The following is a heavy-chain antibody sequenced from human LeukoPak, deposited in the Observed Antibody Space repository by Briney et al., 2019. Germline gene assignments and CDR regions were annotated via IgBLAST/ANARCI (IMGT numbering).Heavy chain of an antibody. CDR1: GFSLSGHW. D-gene: IGHD1-26*01. V-gene: IGHV3-7*02. CDR2: IKPDGSEK. CDR3: AYRNTLDY. J-gene: IGHJ4*02. Sequence: GGPLRLSCAASGFSLSGHWMNWVRQPPGKGLEWVANIKPDGSEKYYVDSVKGRFTISRDDAKRSLDLQMDSLRAEDTAIYYCAYRNTLDYWGQGTLVTVSS.